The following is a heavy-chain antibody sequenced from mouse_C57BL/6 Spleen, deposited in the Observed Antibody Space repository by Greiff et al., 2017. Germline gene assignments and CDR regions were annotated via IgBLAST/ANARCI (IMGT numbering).Heavy chain of an antibody. CDR1: GFTFSDYY. CDR2: INYDGSST. Sequence: EVMLVESEGGLVQPGSSMKLSCTASGFTFSDYYMAWVRQVPEKGLEWVANINYDGSSTYYLASLKSRFIISRDNAKNILYLQMSSLKSEDTATYYCAREDGFYWYFDVWGTGTTVTVSS. J-gene: IGHJ1*03. CDR3: AREDGFYWYFDV. D-gene: IGHD1-1*01. V-gene: IGHV5-16*01.